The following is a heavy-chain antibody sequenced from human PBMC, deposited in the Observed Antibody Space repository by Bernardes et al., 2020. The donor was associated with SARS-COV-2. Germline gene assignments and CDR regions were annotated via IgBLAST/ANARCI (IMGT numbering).Heavy chain of an antibody. V-gene: IGHV4-59*08. CDR1: GGSIRSYY. D-gene: IGHD2-15*01. CDR2: IYYSGST. J-gene: IGHJ3*02. CDR3: ARQGAYCSGGSCYDAFDI. Sequence: SETLSLTCTVSGGSIRSYYWSWIRQPPGQGLEWIGYIYYSGSTNYNPSLKSRVTISVDTSKNQFSLKLSSVTAADTAVYYCARQGAYCSGGSCYDAFDIWGQGTMVTVSS.